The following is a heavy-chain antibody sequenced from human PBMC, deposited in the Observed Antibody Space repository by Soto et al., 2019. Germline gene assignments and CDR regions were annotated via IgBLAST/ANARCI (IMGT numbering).Heavy chain of an antibody. D-gene: IGHD2-2*01. V-gene: IGHV3-48*01. CDR3: ASRYCRSTSCYFSFDP. J-gene: IGHJ5*02. Sequence: GGSLRLSCAASGFTFSSYSMNGVRQAPGKGLEWVSYISSSSTIYYADSVKGRFTISRDNAKNSLYLQMNSLRAEDTAVYYCASRYCRSTSCYFSFDPWGQGTLVTVSS. CDR1: GFTFSSYS. CDR2: ISSSSTI.